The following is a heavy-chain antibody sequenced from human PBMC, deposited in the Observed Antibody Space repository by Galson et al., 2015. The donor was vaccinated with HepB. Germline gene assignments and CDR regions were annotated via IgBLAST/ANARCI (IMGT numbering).Heavy chain of an antibody. CDR2: ISSSSSYI. CDR3: ARDGIQLSAFEI. CDR1: GFTFSSYS. V-gene: IGHV3-21*01. J-gene: IGHJ3*02. D-gene: IGHD5-18*01. Sequence: SLRLSCAASGFTFSSYSMNWVRQAPGKGLEWVSSISSSSSYIYYADSVKGRFTISRDNAKNSLYLQMNSLRAEDTAVYYCARDGIQLSAFEIWGQGTMVTVSS.